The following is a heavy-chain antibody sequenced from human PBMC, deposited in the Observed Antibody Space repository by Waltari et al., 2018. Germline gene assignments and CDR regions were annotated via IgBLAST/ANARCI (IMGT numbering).Heavy chain of an antibody. V-gene: IGHV3-48*03. CDR3: ARVLVTATDY. J-gene: IGHJ4*02. Sequence: EVQLVESGGGLVQPGGSLRISCPASAFTLSSYEMNRVRQAPGKGLEWVSYISSSGSTIYYADSVKGRFTISRDNAKNSLYLQMNSLRAEDTAVYYCARVLVTATDYWGQGTLVTVSS. CDR2: ISSSGSTI. CDR1: AFTLSSYE. D-gene: IGHD2-21*02.